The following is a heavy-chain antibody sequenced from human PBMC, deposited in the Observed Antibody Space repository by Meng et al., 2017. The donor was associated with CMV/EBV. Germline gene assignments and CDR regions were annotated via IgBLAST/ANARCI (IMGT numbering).Heavy chain of an antibody. D-gene: IGHD3-3*01. Sequence: GESLKISCAASGFTFSSYAMSWVRQAPGKGLEWVSVIYSGGSSTYYADSVKGRFTISRDNSKNTLYLQMNSLRAEDTAVYYCASAEIFGIRLYFDYWGQGTLVTVSS. V-gene: IGHV3-23*03. CDR1: GFTFSSYA. CDR3: ASAEIFGIRLYFDY. CDR2: IYSGGSST. J-gene: IGHJ4*02.